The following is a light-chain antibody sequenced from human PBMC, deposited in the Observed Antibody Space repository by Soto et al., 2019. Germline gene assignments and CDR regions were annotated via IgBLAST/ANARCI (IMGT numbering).Light chain of an antibody. CDR1: SSNIGAGYD. J-gene: IGLJ1*01. CDR2: GNG. V-gene: IGLV1-40*01. Sequence: QSVLTQPPSVSGAPGQGVTISCTGSSSNIGAGYDVHWYQQLPGAAPKLLIFGNGNRPSGVPDRFSGSRSGTSASLAITGLQAEDEADYYCQSYDRSLSGSVFGAGTKLTVL. CDR3: QSYDRSLSGSV.